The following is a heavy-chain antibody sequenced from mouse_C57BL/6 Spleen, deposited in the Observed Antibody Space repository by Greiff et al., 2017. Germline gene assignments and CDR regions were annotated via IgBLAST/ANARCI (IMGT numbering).Heavy chain of an antibody. V-gene: IGHV1-81*01. D-gene: IGHD4-1*02. J-gene: IGHJ4*01. CDR3: ASNWDRYYAMDY. CDR1: GYTFTSYG. CDR2: IYPRSGNT. Sequence: QVQLQQSGAELVRPGASVKLSCKASGYTFTSYGISWVKQRPGQGLEWIGEIYPRSGNTYYNEKFKGKATLTADKSSRTAYMQLRSLSSEDSAVYFCASNWDRYYAMDYWGQGTSVTVSS.